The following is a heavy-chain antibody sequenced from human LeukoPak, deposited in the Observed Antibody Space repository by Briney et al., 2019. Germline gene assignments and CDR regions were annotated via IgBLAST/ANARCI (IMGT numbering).Heavy chain of an antibody. D-gene: IGHD3-16*01. CDR3: ARDAGAGLDGGGSVDY. Sequence: SETLSLTCAVSGYSISSGYYWGWIRQPPGKGLEWIGIIYHSGSTYYNPSLKSRVTISVDTSKNQFSLKLSSVTAADTAVYYCARDAGAGLDGGGSVDYWGQGTLVTVSS. J-gene: IGHJ4*02. CDR2: IYHSGST. V-gene: IGHV4-38-2*02. CDR1: GYSISSGYY.